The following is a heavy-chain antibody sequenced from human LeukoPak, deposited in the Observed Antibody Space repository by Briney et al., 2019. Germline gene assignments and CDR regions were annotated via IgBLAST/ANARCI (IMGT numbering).Heavy chain of an antibody. D-gene: IGHD3-22*01. Sequence: ASVTVSFTASGYTFTSYYMHWVRQAPGQGLEWMGIINPSGGSTSYAQKFQGRVTMTRDTSTSTVYMELSSLRSEDTAVYYCARDYYDSLDIWGQGTMVTVSS. V-gene: IGHV1-46*01. J-gene: IGHJ3*02. CDR3: ARDYYDSLDI. CDR2: INPSGGST. CDR1: GYTFTSYY.